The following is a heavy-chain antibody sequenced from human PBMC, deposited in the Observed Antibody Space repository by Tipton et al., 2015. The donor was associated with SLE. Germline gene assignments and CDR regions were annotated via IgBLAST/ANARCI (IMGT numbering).Heavy chain of an antibody. D-gene: IGHD6-19*01. Sequence: TLSLTCTVSGGSISSSSYYWGWIRQPPGKGLEWIGSMYHSGSTYYNPSLKSRVTISVDTSKNQFSLKLSSVTAADTAVYYCARGKGSSSGWPWYFDLWGRGTLVTVSS. J-gene: IGHJ2*01. CDR2: MYHSGST. CDR1: GGSISSSSYY. V-gene: IGHV4-39*07. CDR3: ARGKGSSSGWPWYFDL.